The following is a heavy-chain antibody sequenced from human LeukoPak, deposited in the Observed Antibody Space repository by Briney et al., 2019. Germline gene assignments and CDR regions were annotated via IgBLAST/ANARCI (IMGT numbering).Heavy chain of an antibody. CDR1: GFTFSSYA. Sequence: GGSLRLSCAASGFTFSSYAMHWVRQAPGKGLEWVAIISYDGNNKYYADSVKGRFTISRDSSKNTLYLQMNSLRAEDTAVYYCATAMVTHYYYYMDVWGKGTTVTVSS. J-gene: IGHJ6*03. CDR3: ATAMVTHYYYYMDV. D-gene: IGHD5-18*01. CDR2: ISYDGNNK. V-gene: IGHV3-30*04.